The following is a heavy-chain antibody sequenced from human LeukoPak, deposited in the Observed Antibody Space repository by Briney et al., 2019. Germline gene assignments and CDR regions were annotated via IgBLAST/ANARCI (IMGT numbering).Heavy chain of an antibody. CDR3: ARSQDSSGYDFDY. Sequence: GGSLRLSCAASGFTFRSYSMNWVRQSPGKGLEWVSSITSSSSYLFYADSVKGRFTISRDNSKNTLYLQMNSLRAEDTAVYYCARSQDSSGYDFDYWGQGTLVTVSS. CDR2: ITSSSSYL. V-gene: IGHV3-21*04. J-gene: IGHJ4*02. CDR1: GFTFRSYS. D-gene: IGHD3-22*01.